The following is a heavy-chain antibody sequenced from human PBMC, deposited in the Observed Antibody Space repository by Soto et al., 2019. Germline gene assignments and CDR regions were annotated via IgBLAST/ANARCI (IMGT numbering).Heavy chain of an antibody. D-gene: IGHD5-12*01. CDR2: IYYSGST. V-gene: IGHV4-39*01. CDR1: GGSISSSSYY. J-gene: IGHJ6*02. CDR3: ARLPSLGLSGQTPYYYYYGMDV. Sequence: SPTLSLTCTVSGGSISSSSYYWGWIRQPPGKGLEWIGSIYYSGSTYYNPSLKSRVTISVDTSKNQFSLKLSSVTAADTAVYYCARLPSLGLSGQTPYYYYYGMDVWGQGTTVTVSS.